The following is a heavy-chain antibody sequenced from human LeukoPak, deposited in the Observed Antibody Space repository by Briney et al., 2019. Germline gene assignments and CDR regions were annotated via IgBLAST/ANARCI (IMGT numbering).Heavy chain of an antibody. D-gene: IGHD4-17*01. Sequence: SVKVSCKASGGTFISYAISWVRQAPGQGLEWMGVIIPIFGTANYAQKFQGRVTITADESTSTAYMELSSLRSEDTAVYYCARGRVPDYGDYPNSWFDPWGQGTLVTVSS. CDR3: ARGRVPDYGDYPNSWFDP. V-gene: IGHV1-69*13. CDR2: IIPIFGTA. J-gene: IGHJ5*02. CDR1: GGTFISYA.